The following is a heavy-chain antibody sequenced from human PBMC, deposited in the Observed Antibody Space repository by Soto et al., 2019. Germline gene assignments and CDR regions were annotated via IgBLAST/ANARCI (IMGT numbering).Heavy chain of an antibody. Sequence: PGGSLRLSCAASGFTVSSNYMSWVRQAPGKGLEWVSVIYSGGSTYYADSVKGRFTISRDNSKNTLYLQMNSLRAEDTAVYYCELATISGLYYFDYWGQGTLVTVSS. D-gene: IGHD5-12*01. V-gene: IGHV3-66*01. J-gene: IGHJ4*02. CDR3: ELATISGLYYFDY. CDR1: GFTVSSNY. CDR2: IYSGGST.